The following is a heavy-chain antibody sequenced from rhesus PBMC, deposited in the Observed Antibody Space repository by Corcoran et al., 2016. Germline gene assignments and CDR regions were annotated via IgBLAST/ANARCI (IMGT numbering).Heavy chain of an antibody. CDR2: IFSSGGDT. J-gene: IGHJ4*01. CDR1: GGSISDDSS. Sequence: QVQLQESGPGLVKPSETLSLTCAVSGGSISDDSSWRWIRQPPGKGLEWIGYIFSSGGDTNYSPSHVNRVRLSIATSKNQFALRLSAVTAADTALYYCAGSRGQFLEWSHYDNWGQGVLVTVSS. V-gene: IGHV4-106*01. CDR3: AGSRGQFLEWSHYDN. D-gene: IGHD3-3*01.